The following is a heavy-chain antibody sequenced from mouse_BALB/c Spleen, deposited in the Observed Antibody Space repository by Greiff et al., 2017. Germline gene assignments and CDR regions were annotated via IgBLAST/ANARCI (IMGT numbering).Heavy chain of an antibody. V-gene: IGHV1-5*01. Sequence: VQLQQSGTVLARPGASVKMSCKASGYTFTSYWMHWVKQRPGQGLEWIGAIYPGNSDTSYNQKFKGKAKLTAVTSTSTAYMELSSLTNEDSAVYYCTRCHMITTSDYFDYWGQGTTLTVSS. CDR1: GYTFTSYW. CDR3: TRCHMITTSDYFDY. CDR2: IYPGNSDT. D-gene: IGHD2-4*01. J-gene: IGHJ2*01.